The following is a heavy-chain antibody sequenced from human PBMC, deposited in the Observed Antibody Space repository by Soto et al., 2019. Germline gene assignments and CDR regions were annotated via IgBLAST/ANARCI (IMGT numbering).Heavy chain of an antibody. CDR1: GGSISSGDYY. Sequence: PSETLSLTCTVSGGSISSGDYYWSWIRQPPGKGLEWIGYIYYSGSTYYNPSLKSRVTISVDTSKNQFSLKLSSVTAADTAVYYCARGVIVLVPAATSAFDISGQGTMLTVSS. J-gene: IGHJ3*02. CDR3: ARGVIVLVPAATSAFDI. D-gene: IGHD2-2*01. CDR2: IYYSGST. V-gene: IGHV4-30-4*01.